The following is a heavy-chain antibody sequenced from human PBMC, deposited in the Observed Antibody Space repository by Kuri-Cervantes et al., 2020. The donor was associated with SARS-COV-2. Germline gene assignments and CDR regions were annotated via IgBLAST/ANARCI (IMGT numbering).Heavy chain of an antibody. CDR2: VDHNGNG. CDR1: GASMSSNF. D-gene: IGHD1-7*01. CDR3: ARRPSYDGTGVYYYYMDV. V-gene: IGHV4-59*08. J-gene: IGHJ6*03. Sequence: SETLSLTCNVSGASMSSNFWSWIRQPPGKGLEWIGYVDHNGNGNYNPSLKSRVTMAVVMSKNQFSLRLISVTAADTAVYYCARRPSYDGTGVYYYYMDVWGKGTTVTVSS.